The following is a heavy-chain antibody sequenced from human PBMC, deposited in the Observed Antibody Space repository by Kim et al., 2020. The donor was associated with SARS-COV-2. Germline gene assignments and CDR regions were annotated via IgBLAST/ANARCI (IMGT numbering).Heavy chain of an antibody. CDR2: IYYTGSI. CDR3: ARTYYYGSGTYYYYGMDV. J-gene: IGHJ6*02. D-gene: IGHD3-10*01. V-gene: IGHV4-39*01. CDR1: GGSISTSSYY. Sequence: SETLSLTCTVSGGSISTSSYYWGWIRQPPGKGLEWIGSIYYTGSIYYNPSLKSRVTISVDTSKNQFYLKLSSVTAADTAVYYCARTYYYGSGTYYYYGMDVCGQGTTVTVSS.